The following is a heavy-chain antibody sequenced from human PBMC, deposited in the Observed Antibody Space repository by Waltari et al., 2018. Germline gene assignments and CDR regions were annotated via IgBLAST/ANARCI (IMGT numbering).Heavy chain of an antibody. CDR3: ARSRILTGYFPNEEFDN. Sequence: QVQLVQSGAEVKKPGASVRLSCKASGYTFTSYYINWVRQAPGQGPEWMGVINPGGGSTLYAQKFQGRVTMSRDTSTSTVYMELRSLRSEDTAVYYCARSRILTGYFPNEEFDNWGQGTLVTVSS. CDR2: INPGGGST. J-gene: IGHJ4*02. V-gene: IGHV1-46*01. CDR1: GYTFTSYY. D-gene: IGHD3-9*01.